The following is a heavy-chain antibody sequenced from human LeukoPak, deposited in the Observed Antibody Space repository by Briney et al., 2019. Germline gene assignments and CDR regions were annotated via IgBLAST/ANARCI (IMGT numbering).Heavy chain of an antibody. Sequence: GGSLRLSCAASGFTFSDYGMHWVRQAPGKGLEWVAVIWYDGSNKYYADSVKGRFTISRDNSKNTLYPQMNSLRAEDTAVYYCAKALNGLVDYWGQGTLVTVSS. CDR1: GFTFSDYG. D-gene: IGHD6-19*01. CDR2: IWYDGSNK. CDR3: AKALNGLVDY. V-gene: IGHV3-33*06. J-gene: IGHJ4*02.